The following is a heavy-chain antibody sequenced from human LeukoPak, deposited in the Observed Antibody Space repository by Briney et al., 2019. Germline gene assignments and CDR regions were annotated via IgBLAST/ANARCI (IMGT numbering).Heavy chain of an antibody. D-gene: IGHD2-21*02. CDR3: VTFWGSKESDWLRDGMDV. CDR1: GFTFSSYW. J-gene: IGHJ6*02. Sequence: GGSLRLSCAASGFTFSSYWMSWVRQAPGKGLEWVANIKQDGSEKYYVGSVKGRFTISRDNAKKSLDLEMNSLRAEDAAVYYCVTFWGSKESDWLRDGMDVWGQGTTVTVSS. V-gene: IGHV3-7*01. CDR2: IKQDGSEK.